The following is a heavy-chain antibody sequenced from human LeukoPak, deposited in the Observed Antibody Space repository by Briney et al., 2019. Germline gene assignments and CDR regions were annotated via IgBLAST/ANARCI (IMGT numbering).Heavy chain of an antibody. D-gene: IGHD3-22*01. J-gene: IGHJ5*02. CDR1: GYTFTGYY. CDR3: ARGPLYYDSVTGWLDP. Sequence: GASVKVSCKASGYTFTGYYMHWVRQAPGQGLEWMGWINPNSGGTNYAQKFQGRVTMTRDTSINTAHMELSSLTSDDTAVYYCARGPLYYDSVTGWLDPWGQGTLVTVSS. V-gene: IGHV1-2*02. CDR2: INPNSGGT.